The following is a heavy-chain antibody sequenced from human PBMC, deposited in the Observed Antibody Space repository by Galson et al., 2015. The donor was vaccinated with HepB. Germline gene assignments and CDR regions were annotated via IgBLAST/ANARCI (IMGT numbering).Heavy chain of an antibody. CDR1: GFTFSSYA. J-gene: IGHJ4*02. D-gene: IGHD2-21*02. CDR2: ISYDGSNK. V-gene: IGHV3-30*14. Sequence: SLRLSCAASGFTFSSYAMHWVRQAPGKGLEWVALISYDGSNKYYADSVKGRFTVSRDNSKNTLYLQVNSLRAEDTAVYYCARRGGDPLFGYWGQGTLVTVSS. CDR3: ARRGGDPLFGY.